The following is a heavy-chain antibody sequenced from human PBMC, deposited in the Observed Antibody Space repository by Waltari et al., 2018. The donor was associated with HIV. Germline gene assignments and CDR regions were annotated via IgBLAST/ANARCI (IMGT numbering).Heavy chain of an antibody. D-gene: IGHD2-15*01. J-gene: IGHJ4*02. Sequence: QLQLQESGPGLVKPSETLSLTCTVSGGSISSSSYYWGWIRQPPGKGLEWIGSIYYSGSTYYNPSLKSRVTISLDTAKNQFSLKLSSVTAAVTAVYYCARWAGYCSGGSCPLGDYWGQGTLVTVSS. V-gene: IGHV4-39*01. CDR3: ARWAGYCSGGSCPLGDY. CDR2: IYYSGST. CDR1: GGSISSSSYY.